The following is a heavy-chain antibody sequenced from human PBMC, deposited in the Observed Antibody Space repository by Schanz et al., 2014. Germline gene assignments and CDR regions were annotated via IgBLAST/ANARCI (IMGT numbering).Heavy chain of an antibody. J-gene: IGHJ4*02. CDR3: ARDAVTSVLTPGFYY. CDR1: GFSFSSYT. D-gene: IGHD4-17*01. Sequence: EVQLLESGGGLVQPGESLRLSCAASGFSFSSYTMSWVRQAPGKGLEWVSLVTWDGGYTYYADSVKGRFTISRDNAKNSLFLQMNSLRAEDTAVYYCARDAVTSVLTPGFYYWGQGTLVTVSS. CDR2: VTWDGGYT. V-gene: IGHV3-23*01.